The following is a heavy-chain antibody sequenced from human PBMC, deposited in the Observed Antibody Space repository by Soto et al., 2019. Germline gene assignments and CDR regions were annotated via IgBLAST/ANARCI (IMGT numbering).Heavy chain of an antibody. CDR1: GGTFSSYA. Sequence: QVQLVQSGAEVKKPGSSVKVSCKASGGTFSSYAISWVRQAPGQGLEWMGGIIPIFGTANYAQQFQGRVTITADESTSTAYMELSSLRSEDTAVYYCARRSRYYYDSSGLRDSDYWGQGSLVTVSS. V-gene: IGHV1-69*01. CDR2: IIPIFGTA. CDR3: ARRSRYYYDSSGLRDSDY. D-gene: IGHD3-22*01. J-gene: IGHJ4*02.